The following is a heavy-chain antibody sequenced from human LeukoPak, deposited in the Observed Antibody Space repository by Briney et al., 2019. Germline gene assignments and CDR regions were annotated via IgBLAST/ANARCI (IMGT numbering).Heavy chain of an antibody. D-gene: IGHD3-9*01. CDR3: ARGGILTGYYPFDY. Sequence: GGSLRLFCAASGFTFSSYEMNWVRQAPGKGLEWVSYISSSGSTIYYADSVKGRFTISRDNAKNSLYLQMNSLRAEDTAVYYCARGGILTGYYPFDYWGQGTLVTVSS. V-gene: IGHV3-48*03. J-gene: IGHJ4*02. CDR2: ISSSGSTI. CDR1: GFTFSSYE.